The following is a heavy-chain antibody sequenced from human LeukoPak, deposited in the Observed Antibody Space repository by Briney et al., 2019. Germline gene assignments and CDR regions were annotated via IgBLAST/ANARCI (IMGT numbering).Heavy chain of an antibody. Sequence: PGGSLRLSCAASGFTFSSYAMHWVRQAPGKGLEYVSAISSNGGSTYYANSVKGRFTISRDNSKNTLYLRMGSLRAEDMAVYYCARVRFSSSGYPYYFDYWGQGTLVTVSS. J-gene: IGHJ4*02. CDR3: ARVRFSSSGYPYYFDY. CDR1: GFTFSSYA. D-gene: IGHD3-22*01. CDR2: ISSNGGST. V-gene: IGHV3-64*01.